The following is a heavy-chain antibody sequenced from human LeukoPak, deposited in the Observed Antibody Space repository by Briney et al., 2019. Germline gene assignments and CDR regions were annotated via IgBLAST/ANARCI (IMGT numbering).Heavy chain of an antibody. CDR1: GFTFNNYG. CDR2: ISGSGGST. J-gene: IGHJ5*02. V-gene: IGHV3-23*01. Sequence: PGGSLRLSCAASGFTFNNYGMSWVRQAPGKGLEWVSSISGSGGSTYYADSVRGRFTVSRDNSKNTMYLQVNSLRAEDTAVYYCTREGMGTTFSAWFDPWGQGTLVTVSS. CDR3: TREGMGTTFSAWFDP. D-gene: IGHD1-7*01.